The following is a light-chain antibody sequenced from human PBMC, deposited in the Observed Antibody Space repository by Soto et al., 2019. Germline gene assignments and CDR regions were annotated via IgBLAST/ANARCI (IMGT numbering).Light chain of an antibody. V-gene: IGKV3-15*01. CDR3: QQYNQWPPWT. CDR2: GAS. Sequence: EIVMTQSPATLSVSPGERATLSCRASQSVSSNLAWYQQKPGQAPRLLIYGASTRVTGIPARFSGSGSGTEFTLTISSLQSEDFAVYYCQQYNQWPPWTFGQGTKVEIK. J-gene: IGKJ1*01. CDR1: QSVSSN.